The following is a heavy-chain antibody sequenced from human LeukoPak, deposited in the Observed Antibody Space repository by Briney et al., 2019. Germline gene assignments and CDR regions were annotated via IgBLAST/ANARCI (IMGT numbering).Heavy chain of an antibody. J-gene: IGHJ6*02. CDR2: IYSGGST. Sequence: PGGSLRLSCAASGFTVSSNYMSWVRQAPGKGLEWVSVIYSGGSTYYADSVKGRFTISRDNSKNTLYLQMNSLRAGDTAVYYCARGREYYDILTGYYTPRGYYYGMDVWGQGTTVTVSS. D-gene: IGHD3-9*01. CDR1: GFTVSSNY. V-gene: IGHV3-66*01. CDR3: ARGREYYDILTGYYTPRGYYYGMDV.